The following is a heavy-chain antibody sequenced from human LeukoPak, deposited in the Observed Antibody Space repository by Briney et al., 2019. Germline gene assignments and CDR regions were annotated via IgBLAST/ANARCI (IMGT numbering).Heavy chain of an antibody. CDR2: IYPGDSDT. V-gene: IGHV5-51*07. CDR3: ARLFTPITMVRGVPYYFDY. D-gene: IGHD3-10*01. J-gene: IGHJ4*02. Sequence: PGESLKISCKGSGYSFTSYWIGWVHQMPGKGLEWMGIIYPGDSDTRYSPSFQGQVNISADKSISTAYLQWSSLKASDTAMYYCARLFTPITMVRGVPYYFDYWGQGTLVTVSS. CDR1: GYSFTSYW.